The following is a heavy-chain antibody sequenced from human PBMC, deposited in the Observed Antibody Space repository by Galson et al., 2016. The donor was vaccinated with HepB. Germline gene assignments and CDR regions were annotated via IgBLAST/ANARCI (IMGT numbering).Heavy chain of an antibody. D-gene: IGHD3-16*01. Sequence: SETLSLTCNVSGDSVSGPYYYWSWIRQPPGQGLEYIGHIFYNGRTTYNPSLKSRVTISLDTSKNQFSLKLNSVTAADTALYYCAREFSHDNPAWGSYGMDVWGRGTTVTVSS. CDR3: AREFSHDNPAWGSYGMDV. V-gene: IGHV4-61*01. CDR1: GDSVSGPYYY. CDR2: IFYNGRT. J-gene: IGHJ6*02.